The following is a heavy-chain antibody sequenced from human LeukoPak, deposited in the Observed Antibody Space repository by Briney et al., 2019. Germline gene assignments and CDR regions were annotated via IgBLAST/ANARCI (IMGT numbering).Heavy chain of an antibody. CDR3: AKHIVVVPAPFDY. CDR1: GFTFSSYA. D-gene: IGHD2-2*01. J-gene: IGHJ4*02. CDR2: ISGSGGST. Sequence: GGSLRLSCAASGFTFSSYAMSWVRQAPGKGLEWVSAISGSGGSTYYADSVKGRFTISRDNSKNTLYLQMNSLRAGDTAVYYCAKHIVVVPAPFDYWGQGTLVTVSS. V-gene: IGHV3-23*01.